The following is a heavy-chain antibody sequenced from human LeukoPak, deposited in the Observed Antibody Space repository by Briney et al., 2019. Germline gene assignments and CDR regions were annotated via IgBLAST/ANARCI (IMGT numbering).Heavy chain of an antibody. J-gene: IGHJ4*02. CDR2: IYYSGST. CDR3: AVEMATIGGFDY. Sequence: SETLSLTCTVSGGSISSYYWSWIRQPPGKGLEWIGYIYYSGSTNYNPSLKSRVTISVDTSKNQFSLKLSSVTAADTAVYYCAVEMATIGGFDYWGQGTLVTVSS. CDR1: GGSISSYY. D-gene: IGHD5-24*01. V-gene: IGHV4-59*01.